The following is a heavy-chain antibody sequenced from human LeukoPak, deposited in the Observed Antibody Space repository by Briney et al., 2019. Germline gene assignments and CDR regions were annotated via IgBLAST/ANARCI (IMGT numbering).Heavy chain of an antibody. CDR1: GGSISSSSYY. D-gene: IGHD3-22*01. CDR2: IYYSGST. V-gene: IGHV4-39*01. Sequence: SETLSLTCTVSGGSISSSSYYWGWIRQPPGKGLEWIGSIYYSGSTYNNPSLKSRVTISVDTSKNQFSLKLSSVTAADTAVYYCARPEYYDSSGRMDVWGQGTTVTVSS. J-gene: IGHJ6*02. CDR3: ARPEYYDSSGRMDV.